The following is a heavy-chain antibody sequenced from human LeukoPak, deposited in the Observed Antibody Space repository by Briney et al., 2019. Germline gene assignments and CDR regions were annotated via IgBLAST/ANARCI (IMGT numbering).Heavy chain of an antibody. CDR1: GSTFSNYA. CDR3: ARGGGLDV. V-gene: IGHV3-23*01. Sequence: GGSLRLSCAASGSTFSNYAMTWVRQAPGKGLEWVSALSGSGGSAYYADSVKGRFTISRDNAKNSLYLQMSNLRAEDTAVYFCARGGGLDVWGQGATVTVSS. D-gene: IGHD3-16*01. CDR2: LSGSGGSA. J-gene: IGHJ6*02.